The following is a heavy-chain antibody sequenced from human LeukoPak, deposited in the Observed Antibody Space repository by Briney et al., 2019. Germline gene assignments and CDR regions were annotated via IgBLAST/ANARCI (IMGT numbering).Heavy chain of an antibody. J-gene: IGHJ4*02. Sequence: PGGSLRLSRAASGFSFSKFSMNWVRQAPGKGLEWISYITSSSDSTYYADSVKGRFTISRDNAKNSLYLQMDSLRAEDTAVYYCARVIGSYGDSAYWGQGTLVTVSS. CDR1: GFSFSKFS. D-gene: IGHD4-17*01. V-gene: IGHV3-48*04. CDR3: ARVIGSYGDSAY. CDR2: ITSSSDST.